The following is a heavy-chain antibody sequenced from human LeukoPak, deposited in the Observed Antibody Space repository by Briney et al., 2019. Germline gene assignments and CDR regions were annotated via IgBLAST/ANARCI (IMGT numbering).Heavy chain of an antibody. CDR2: ISTNGRST. J-gene: IGHJ3*01. CDR3: AIWLLYLPHHSFVV. D-gene: IGHD3-3*01. Sequence: GGSLRLSCAAWGFTFSSYAMQWLRQAPGKGGEGVLSISTNGRSTYYATSVKGRFTISRVNSQNTLYLQIGSLSAEDIAVFYCAIWLLYLPHHSFVVWGQGTMVPVSS. V-gene: IGHV3-64*01. CDR1: GFTFSSYA.